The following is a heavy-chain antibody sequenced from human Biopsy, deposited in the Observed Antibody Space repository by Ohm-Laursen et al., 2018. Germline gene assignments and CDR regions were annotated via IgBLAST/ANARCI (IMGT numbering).Heavy chain of an antibody. Sequence: ASVKVSCKASGYTLTALSMHWVRQAPGGGLEWMGGFAPENGKTIYAQKFQGRITMTEDTSTDTAYMELSSLRSEDTAVYYCAADINVWNVNYWGQGTQVTVSS. V-gene: IGHV1-24*01. CDR3: AADINVWNVNY. D-gene: IGHD1-1*01. CDR2: FAPENGKT. CDR1: GYTLTALS. J-gene: IGHJ4*02.